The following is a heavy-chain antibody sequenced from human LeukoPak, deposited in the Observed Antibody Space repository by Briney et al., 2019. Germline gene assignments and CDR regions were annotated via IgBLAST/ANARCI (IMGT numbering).Heavy chain of an antibody. J-gene: IGHJ4*02. Sequence: GGSLRLSCAASGFTFSNVWLMWVRQAPGKGLEWVGRIKSNSNGGTTDYAAPVKGRFTISRDVSKSTLYLQMDSLKTEDPAMYYCTSPLGYWGQGTLVIVSS. CDR2: IKSNSNGGTT. D-gene: IGHD2-15*01. CDR1: GFTFSNVW. V-gene: IGHV3-15*01. CDR3: TSPLGY.